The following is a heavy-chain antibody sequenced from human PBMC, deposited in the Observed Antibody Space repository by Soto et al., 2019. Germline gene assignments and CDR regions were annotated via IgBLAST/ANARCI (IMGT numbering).Heavy chain of an antibody. CDR3: ARHLAVATDRSIDY. Sequence: SETLSLTCTVSGGSISSSSYYWGWIRQPPGKGLEWIGSIYYSGRTYYNPSLKSRVTISVDTSKNQFSLKLSSVTAADTAVYFCARHLAVATDRSIDYWGQGTLVTVSS. V-gene: IGHV4-39*01. D-gene: IGHD6-19*01. CDR2: IYYSGRT. CDR1: GGSISSSSYY. J-gene: IGHJ4*02.